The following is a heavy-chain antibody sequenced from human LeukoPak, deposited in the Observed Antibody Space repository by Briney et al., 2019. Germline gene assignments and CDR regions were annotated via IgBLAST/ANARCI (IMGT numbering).Heavy chain of an antibody. CDR3: ARHVGHDFWSGYRSVDP. Sequence: SETLSLTCTVSGGSLRRTGYCWGWIRQPPGTGLEWIGSIYHSGSTCNNPSLKSRVILSVDTSKNQFSLKLSSVTAADTAVYYCARHVGHDFWSGYRSVDPWGQGTLVTVSS. D-gene: IGHD3-3*01. CDR1: GGSLRRTGYC. J-gene: IGHJ5*02. V-gene: IGHV4-39*01. CDR2: IYHSGST.